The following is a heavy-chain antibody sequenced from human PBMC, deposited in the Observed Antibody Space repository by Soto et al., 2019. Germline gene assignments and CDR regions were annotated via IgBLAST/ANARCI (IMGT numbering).Heavy chain of an antibody. CDR3: AREGGESSDGLYYFDS. CDR1: GGSTSSDNY. V-gene: IGHV4-30-4*01. Sequence: KLSAPLSLTCTVSGGSTSSDNYWSWIRQPPGKGLEWIGHIYYSGNTDYNPSLKSRLAISIDTSKNQFSLKLSSVTAADTAVYFCAREGGESSDGLYYFDSWGQGSLVTVSS. D-gene: IGHD3-16*01. CDR2: IYYSGNT. J-gene: IGHJ4*02.